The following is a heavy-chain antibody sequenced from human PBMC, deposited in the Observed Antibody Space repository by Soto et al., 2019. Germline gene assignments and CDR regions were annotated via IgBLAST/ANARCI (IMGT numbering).Heavy chain of an antibody. V-gene: IGHV1-69*06. CDR3: AVKRDGYNWDYFDY. Sequence: WASVKVSCKASGGTFSSYAISWVRQAPGQGLEWMGGIIPIFGTANYAQKFQGRVTTTADKSTSTAYMELSSLGSEDTAVYYCAVKRDGYNWDYFDYWGQGTLVTLSS. CDR2: IIPIFGTA. D-gene: IGHD5-12*01. J-gene: IGHJ4*02. CDR1: GGTFSSYA.